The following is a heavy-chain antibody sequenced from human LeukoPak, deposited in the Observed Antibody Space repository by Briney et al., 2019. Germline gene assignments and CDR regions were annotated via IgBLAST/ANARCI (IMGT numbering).Heavy chain of an antibody. CDR2: ISSNGGST. V-gene: IGHV3-64*01. CDR1: GFTFSSYA. D-gene: IGHD6-19*01. J-gene: IGHJ4*02. CDR3: ARSSSGLYLVPGSLPDY. Sequence: GGSLRLSCAASGFTFSSYAMHWVRQAPGKGLEYVSVISSNGGSTYYANSVKGRFTISRDNSKNTLYLQMGSLRAEDMAVYYCARSSSGLYLVPGSLPDYWGQGTLVSVSS.